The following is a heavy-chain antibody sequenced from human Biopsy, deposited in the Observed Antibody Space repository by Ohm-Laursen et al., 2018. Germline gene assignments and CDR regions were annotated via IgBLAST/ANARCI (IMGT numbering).Heavy chain of an antibody. D-gene: IGHD3-22*01. CDR2: MFNSANT. Sequence: TLSLTCTVSGGPISSGGSYWSWIRQRPGKGLGWIGYMFNSANTYYNQSLKNLITKSGDTCKNQFSQELNSVTAAGTAVYYCARGDYFDSNGYFWFDPWGQGTLVTVSS. V-gene: IGHV4-31*01. J-gene: IGHJ5*02. CDR3: ARGDYFDSNGYFWFDP. CDR1: GGPISSGGSY.